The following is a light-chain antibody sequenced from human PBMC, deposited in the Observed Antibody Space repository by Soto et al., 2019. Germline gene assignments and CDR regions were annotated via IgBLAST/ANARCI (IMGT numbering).Light chain of an antibody. J-gene: IGKJ1*01. CDR2: DAS. CDR1: QSVSSSY. V-gene: IGKV3D-20*02. Sequence: IVLTQSPGTRSLSPGERATLSCRASQSVSSSYLAWYQEKPGQAPRLLIYDASIRATGIPARFSGSWSVTDFTRTINGLEPEDSAGYYCQQRGNWPPTWTFGQGTKVDIK. CDR3: QQRGNWPPTWT.